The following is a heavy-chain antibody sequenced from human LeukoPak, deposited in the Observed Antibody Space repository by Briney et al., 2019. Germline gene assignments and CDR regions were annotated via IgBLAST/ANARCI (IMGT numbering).Heavy chain of an antibody. Sequence: SETLSLTCTVSGRSISSGGYYWSWVRQHPGKGLEWIGHIYYSGSTYYNPSLKSRVTISVDTSKNQFSLILGSVTAADTAVYFCAREAIPAGTFDYWGQGTLVTVSS. CDR2: IYYSGST. CDR3: AREAIPAGTFDY. CDR1: GRSISSGGYY. V-gene: IGHV4-31*03. J-gene: IGHJ4*02. D-gene: IGHD2-2*01.